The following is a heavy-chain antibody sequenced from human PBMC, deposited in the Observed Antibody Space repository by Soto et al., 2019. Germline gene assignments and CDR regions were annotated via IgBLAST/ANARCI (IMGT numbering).Heavy chain of an antibody. J-gene: IGHJ4*02. D-gene: IGHD3-3*01. CDR1: GGSISSSSYY. Sequence: QLQLQESGPGLVKPSETLSLTCTVSGGSISSSSYYWGWIRQPPGKGLEWIGSIYYSGSTYYNPSLKSRVTISVDTSKNQFSLKLSSVTAADTAVYYCARHRFWYPYDYWGQGTLVTVSS. CDR3: ARHRFWYPYDY. V-gene: IGHV4-39*01. CDR2: IYYSGST.